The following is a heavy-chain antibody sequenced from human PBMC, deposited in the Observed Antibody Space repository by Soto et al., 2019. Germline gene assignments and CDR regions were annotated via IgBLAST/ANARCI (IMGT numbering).Heavy chain of an antibody. CDR2: VYHTGNS. D-gene: IGHD5-12*01. J-gene: IGHJ4*02. CDR1: GGSITSDDYV. Sequence: QVQLQESGPGLVKPSQTLSLTCTVSGGSITSDDYVWSWIRQPPGKGLEWIGFVYHTGNSYYNPSLTSRLSISSDRSKNQFSLSLSSVTDADTAVYYCARVPSGYDKYYFDYWGQGILVTVSS. CDR3: ARVPSGYDKYYFDY. V-gene: IGHV4-30-4*01.